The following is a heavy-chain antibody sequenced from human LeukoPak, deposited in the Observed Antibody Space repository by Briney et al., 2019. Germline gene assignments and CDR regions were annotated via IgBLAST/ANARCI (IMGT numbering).Heavy chain of an antibody. D-gene: IGHD2-2*02. V-gene: IGHV3-30*02. CDR1: GFTFSSYG. J-gene: IGHJ4*02. Sequence: GRSLRLSCAASGFTFSSYGMPWVRQAPGKGLGWVAFIRYDGSNKYYADSVKGRFTIPRDNSKNTLYLQMNSLRAEDTAVYYCAKEIPPYCSSTSCYKGFDYWGQGTLVTVSS. CDR2: IRYDGSNK. CDR3: AKEIPPYCSSTSCYKGFDY.